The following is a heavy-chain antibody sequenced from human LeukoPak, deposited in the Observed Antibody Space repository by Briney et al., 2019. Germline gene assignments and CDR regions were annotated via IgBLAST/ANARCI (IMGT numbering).Heavy chain of an antibody. V-gene: IGHV3-23*01. J-gene: IGHJ5*02. CDR3: AKDRSGYDFWSGYSVWFDP. CDR2: ISGSGGST. Sequence: GGSLRLSCAASGFTFSSYAMSWVRQAPGKGLEWVSGISGSGGSTYYADSVKGRFTISRDNSKNTLYLQMNSLRAEDTAVYYCAKDRSGYDFWSGYSVWFDPWGQGTLVTVSS. D-gene: IGHD3-3*01. CDR1: GFTFSSYA.